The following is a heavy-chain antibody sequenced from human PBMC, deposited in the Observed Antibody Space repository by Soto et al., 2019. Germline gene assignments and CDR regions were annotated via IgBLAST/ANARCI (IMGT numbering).Heavy chain of an antibody. CDR1: GFTFSSYW. Sequence: GGSLRLSCAASGFTFSSYWMHWVRQAPGKGLVWVSRINSDGSSTNYADSVKGRFTISRDNAKNTLFLQMNSLRAEDTALYYSARGYCSGGSCWDPSFDYWGQGTLVTVSS. CDR3: ARGYCSGGSCWDPSFDY. J-gene: IGHJ4*02. CDR2: INSDGSST. D-gene: IGHD2-15*01. V-gene: IGHV3-74*01.